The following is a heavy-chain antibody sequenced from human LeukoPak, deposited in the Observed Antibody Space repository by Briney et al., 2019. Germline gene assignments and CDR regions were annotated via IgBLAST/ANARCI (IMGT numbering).Heavy chain of an antibody. CDR2: INPYSGST. Sequence: ASVKVSCKASGYTFTDYHIHWVRQAPGLGLEWMGWINPYSGSTDYALKFQGRVTMSRDTSITTAYMELSRLRSDDTAVYYCARGAQLIDYWGQGTLVTVSS. CDR3: ARGAQLIDY. CDR1: GYTFTDYH. D-gene: IGHD6-13*01. V-gene: IGHV1-2*02. J-gene: IGHJ4*02.